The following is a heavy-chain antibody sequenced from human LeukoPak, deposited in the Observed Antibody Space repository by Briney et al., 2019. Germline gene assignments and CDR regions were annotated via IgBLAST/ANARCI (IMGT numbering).Heavy chain of an antibody. J-gene: IGHJ6*02. CDR1: GFSFSGYS. D-gene: IGHD1-26*01. V-gene: IGHV3-48*02. CDR3: ARDLWETYYYGMDV. Sequence: GGSLRLSCVASGFSFSGYSMNWVRQAPGKGLEWVSYVSFSSRTIYYADSVKGRFTISRNNAANSLYLQMNSLRDEDTGVYFCARDLWETYYYGMDVWGQGTTVTVSS. CDR2: VSFSSRTI.